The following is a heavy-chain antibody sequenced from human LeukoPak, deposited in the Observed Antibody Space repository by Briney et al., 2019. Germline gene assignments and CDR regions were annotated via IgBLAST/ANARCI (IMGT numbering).Heavy chain of an antibody. CDR2: IRYDGSNK. CDR3: AKWPSYYDSSGYYIDY. CDR1: GFSFSTYG. D-gene: IGHD3-22*01. J-gene: IGHJ4*02. Sequence: GGTLRLSCVGSGFSFSTYGMTWVRQAPGKGLEWVAFIRYDGSNKYYADSVKGRFTISRDNSKNTLYLQMNSLRAEDTAVYYCAKWPSYYDSSGYYIDYWGQGTLVTVSS. V-gene: IGHV3-30*02.